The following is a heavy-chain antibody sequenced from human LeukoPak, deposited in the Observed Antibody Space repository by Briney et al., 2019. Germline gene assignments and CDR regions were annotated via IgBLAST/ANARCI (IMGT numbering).Heavy chain of an antibody. V-gene: IGHV1-24*01. CDR3: ATYPKYYDILTGYYEGYFDY. CDR2: FDPEDGET. D-gene: IGHD3-9*01. J-gene: IGHJ4*02. Sequence: ASVKVSCKVSGYTLTELSMHWVRQAPGKGLEWMGGFDPEDGETIYAQKFQGRVTMTDDTSTDTAYMELSSLRSEDTAVYYCATYPKYYDILTGYYEGYFDYWGQGTLVTVSS. CDR1: GYTLTELS.